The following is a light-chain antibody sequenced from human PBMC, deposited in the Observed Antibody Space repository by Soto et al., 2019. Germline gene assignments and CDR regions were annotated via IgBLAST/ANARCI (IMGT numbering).Light chain of an antibody. CDR3: QQYNSYPCT. Sequence: DIQMTQSPSTLSASVGDRVTITCRASQSISSWLAWYQQKPGKAPKLLIYDASSLESGVPSRFSGSGSGTEFTLTICSLQPDDFATYYCQQYNSYPCTFGQGTKLEIK. CDR1: QSISSW. V-gene: IGKV1-5*01. CDR2: DAS. J-gene: IGKJ2*02.